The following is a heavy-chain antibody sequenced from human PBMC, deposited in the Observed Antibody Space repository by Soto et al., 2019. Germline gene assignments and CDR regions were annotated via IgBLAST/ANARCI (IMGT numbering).Heavy chain of an antibody. CDR1: GGTFSSYA. V-gene: IGHV1-69*05. J-gene: IGHJ2*01. Sequence: SVKVSCKASGGTFSSYAVSWVRQAPGQGLEWMGGIIPIFGTANYAQKFQGRVTMTSDTSINTAYMELSSLRSDDTAVYYCAIRTGQLAIISEFDGDWFFEVWGRGTLVTVSS. CDR3: AIRTGQLAIISEFDGDWFFEV. D-gene: IGHD2-2*01. CDR2: IIPIFGTA.